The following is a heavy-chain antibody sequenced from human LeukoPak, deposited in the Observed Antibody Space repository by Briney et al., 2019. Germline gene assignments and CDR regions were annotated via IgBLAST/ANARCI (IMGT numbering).Heavy chain of an antibody. D-gene: IGHD6-25*01. CDR3: ARDQYGGYALDY. CDR2: ISSISYI. CDR1: GFTLSSYS. V-gene: IGHV3-21*01. J-gene: IGHJ4*02. Sequence: PGGSLRLSCAASGFTLSSYSMNWVRQAPGKGLEWVSSISSISYIYYADSVKGRFTISRDTAKNSLYLQMNSLRAEDTAVYYCARDQYGGYALDYWGQGTLVTVSS.